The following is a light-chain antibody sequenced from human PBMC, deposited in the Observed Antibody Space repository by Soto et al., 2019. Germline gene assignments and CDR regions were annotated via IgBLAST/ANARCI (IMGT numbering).Light chain of an antibody. CDR1: RSDVGSYNL. V-gene: IGLV2-23*01. CDR2: EGS. CDR3: CSYAGSSSYV. J-gene: IGLJ1*01. Sequence: QSALTQPASVSGSPGQSITLSCPGTRSDVGSYNLVSWYQQHPGKAPKLMIYEGSKRPSGVSNRFSGSKSGNTASLTISGLQAEDEADYYCCSYAGSSSYVFGTGTKLTVL.